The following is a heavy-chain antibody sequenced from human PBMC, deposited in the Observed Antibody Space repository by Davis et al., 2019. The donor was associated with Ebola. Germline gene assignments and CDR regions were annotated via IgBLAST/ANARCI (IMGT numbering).Heavy chain of an antibody. J-gene: IGHJ6*04. CDR2: ITGPGGYT. D-gene: IGHD3-3*01. CDR3: AKSGLACGVVKYHYGMDV. Sequence: GESLKISCAASGFTFSSYGMNWVRPAPVKGLEWVSSITGPGGYTYYADSVKGRFTISSDNSKKTLYLQMNSLRAEDTAVYYCAKSGLACGVVKYHYGMDVWGKGTTVTVSS. V-gene: IGHV3-23*01. CDR1: GFTFSSYG.